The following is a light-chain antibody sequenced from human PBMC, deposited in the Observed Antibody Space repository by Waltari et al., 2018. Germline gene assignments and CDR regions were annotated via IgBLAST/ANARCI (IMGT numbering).Light chain of an antibody. Sequence: QSALTQPPSASGSPGQSVTISCTGTSSDVGNYKYVSWYQQHLGKAPKLMIYDVSQRPSGVPDRFSGSKSGNTASLTVSGLQAEDEADYYCSSYAGSNNRVFGGGTKLTVL. CDR2: DVS. CDR3: SSYAGSNNRV. V-gene: IGLV2-8*01. J-gene: IGLJ3*02. CDR1: SSDVGNYKY.